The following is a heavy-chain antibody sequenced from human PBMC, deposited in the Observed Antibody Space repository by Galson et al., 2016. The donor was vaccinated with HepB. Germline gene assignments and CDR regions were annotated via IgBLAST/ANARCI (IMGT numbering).Heavy chain of an antibody. V-gene: IGHV3-9*01. J-gene: IGHJ4*02. D-gene: IGHD3-10*01. CDR2: ISWNSGNL. Sequence: SLRLSCAASGFTFDDYAVHWVRQAPGKGLEWVSGISWNSGNLGYADSVKGRFTISRDNAKNSLYLQMNSLRAEDTALYYCAKGSGSYGLGYFASWGQGTLVTVSS. CDR3: AKGSGSYGLGYFAS. CDR1: GFTFDDYA.